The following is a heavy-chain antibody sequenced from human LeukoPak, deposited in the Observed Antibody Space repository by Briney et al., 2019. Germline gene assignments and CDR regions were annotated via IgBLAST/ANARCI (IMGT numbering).Heavy chain of an antibody. J-gene: IGHJ4*02. V-gene: IGHV1-2*02. CDR3: ARVRISYYDSSGPLDY. D-gene: IGHD3-22*01. Sequence: ASVKVSCKASAYTFTGYYMHWMRQAPAPGLERMGWTNTNSGDTNYAQKFQGRVTMTRDTSISTAYMELSRLRSDDTAVYYCARVRISYYDSSGPLDYWGQGTLVTVSS. CDR1: AYTFTGYY. CDR2: TNTNSGDT.